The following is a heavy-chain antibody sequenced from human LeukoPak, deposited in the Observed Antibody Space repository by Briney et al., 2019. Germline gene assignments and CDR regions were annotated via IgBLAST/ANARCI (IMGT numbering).Heavy chain of an antibody. V-gene: IGHV4-39*07. D-gene: IGHD3-3*01. Sequence: SETLSLTCTVSGGSISSSSYYWGWIRQPPGKGLEWIGSIYHSGSTYYNPSLKSRVTISVDTSKNQFSLKLSSVTAADTAVYYCARDESGYDFWSGYYPLVFNYWGQGTLVTVSS. CDR1: GGSISSSSYY. J-gene: IGHJ4*02. CDR3: ARDESGYDFWSGYYPLVFNY. CDR2: IYHSGST.